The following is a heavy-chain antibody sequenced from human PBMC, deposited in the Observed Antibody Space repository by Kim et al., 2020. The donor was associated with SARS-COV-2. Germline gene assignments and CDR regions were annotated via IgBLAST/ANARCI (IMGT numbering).Heavy chain of an antibody. CDR1: GFTFSDYY. CDR3: ARDHPGRPLRLRGPLLGQFGY. CDR2: ISSSGSTI. J-gene: IGHJ4*02. V-gene: IGHV3-11*01. D-gene: IGHD5-12*01. Sequence: GGSLRLSCAASGFTFSDYYMSWIRQAPGKGLEWVSYISSSGSTIYYADSVKGRFTISRDNAKNSLYLQMNSLRAEDTAVYYCARDHPGRPLRLRGPLLGQFGYWGQGTLVTVSS.